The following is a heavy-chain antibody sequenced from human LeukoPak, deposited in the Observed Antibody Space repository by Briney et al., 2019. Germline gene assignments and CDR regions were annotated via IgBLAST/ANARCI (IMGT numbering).Heavy chain of an antibody. CDR2: ISSSGSTI. D-gene: IGHD6-19*01. CDR3: ARIKQWLVLRLHYFDY. J-gene: IGHJ4*02. Sequence: GALRLSCAASGFTFSDYYMSWIRQAPGKGLEWVSYISSSGSTIYYADSVKGRFTISRDNAKNSLYLQMNSPRAEDTAVYYCARIKQWLVLRLHYFDYWGQGTLVTVSS. V-gene: IGHV3-11*01. CDR1: GFTFSDYY.